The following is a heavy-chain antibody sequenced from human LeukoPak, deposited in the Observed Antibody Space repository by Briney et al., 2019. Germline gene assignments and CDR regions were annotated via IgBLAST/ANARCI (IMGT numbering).Heavy chain of an antibody. CDR3: ARDITMERSRGWFDP. CDR1: GGSISSSNW. J-gene: IGHJ5*02. V-gene: IGHV4-4*02. CDR2: IYHSGST. D-gene: IGHD3-10*01. Sequence: PSETLSLTCAVSGGSISSSNWWSWVRQPPGKGLEWIGEIYHSGSTNYNPSLKSRVTISVDKSKNQFSLKLSSVTAADTAVYYCARDITMERSRGWFDPWGQGTRVTVSS.